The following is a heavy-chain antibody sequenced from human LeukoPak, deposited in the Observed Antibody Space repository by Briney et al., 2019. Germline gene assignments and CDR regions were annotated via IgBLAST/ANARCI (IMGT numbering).Heavy chain of an antibody. CDR2: IYTSGST. J-gene: IGHJ4*02. CDR1: GGSISSYY. Sequence: SETLSLTCTVSGGSISSYYWSWLRQPPGKGLEWIGYIYTSGSTNYNPSLKSRVTISVDTSKNQFSLKLSSVTAADTAVYYCARHDPAQGYYFDYWGQGTLVTVSS. CDR3: ARHDPAQGYYFDY. V-gene: IGHV4-4*09.